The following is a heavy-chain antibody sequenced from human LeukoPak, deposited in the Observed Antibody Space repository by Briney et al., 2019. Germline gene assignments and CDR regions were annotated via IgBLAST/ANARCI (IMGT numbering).Heavy chain of an antibody. D-gene: IGHD1-26*01. V-gene: IGHV1-18*04. CDR2: ISAYNGNT. CDR1: GYNFTHHG. CDR3: VGDNWELLPGSCDY. Sequence: AASVKVSCKASGYNFTHHGITWVRQAPGQGLEWMAWISAYNGNTNYAQKVQGRVTVTTDKSTSTAYMELRNLRSDDTAVYYCVGDNWELLPGSCDYWGQGTLVIVSS. J-gene: IGHJ4*02.